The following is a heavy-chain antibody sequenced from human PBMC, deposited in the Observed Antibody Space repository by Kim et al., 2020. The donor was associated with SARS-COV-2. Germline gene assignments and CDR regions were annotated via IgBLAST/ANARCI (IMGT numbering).Heavy chain of an antibody. V-gene: IGHV1-69*02. J-gene: IGHJ6*02. Sequence: YAQKLQGRFTITADKSTSTAYMELSSLRSEDTAVYYCARSAISYYYGMDVWGQGTTVTVSS. CDR3: ARSAISYYYGMDV. D-gene: IGHD2-2*02.